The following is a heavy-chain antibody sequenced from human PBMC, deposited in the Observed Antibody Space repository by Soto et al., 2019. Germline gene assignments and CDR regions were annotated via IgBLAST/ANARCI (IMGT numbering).Heavy chain of an antibody. CDR2: ISAYNGNT. D-gene: IGHD6-19*01. V-gene: IGHV1-18*01. Sequence: QVQLVQSGAEVKKPGASVKVSCKASGYTFTSYGISWVRQAPGQGLEWMGWISAYNGNTNYAQKLQGRVTMTTDTSTSTADMELRSLRSDDTAVYYCARAAVAGLYYYYGMDVWGQGTTVTGSS. CDR1: GYTFTSYG. CDR3: ARAAVAGLYYYYGMDV. J-gene: IGHJ6*02.